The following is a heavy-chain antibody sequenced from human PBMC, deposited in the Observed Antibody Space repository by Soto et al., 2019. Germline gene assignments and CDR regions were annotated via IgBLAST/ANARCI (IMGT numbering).Heavy chain of an antibody. CDR2: ISSSGSTI. V-gene: IGHV3-11*01. CDR1: GFTFSDYY. CDR3: SKEFADSGSYYDF. D-gene: IGHD3-10*01. J-gene: IGHJ1*01. Sequence: PGGSLRLSCAASGFTFSDYYMSWIRQAPGKGLEWVSYISSSGSTIYYADSVKGRFTISRDNAKNSLYLQMNSLRAEDTAVYYFSKEFADSGSYYDFWAQRTLVIVSS.